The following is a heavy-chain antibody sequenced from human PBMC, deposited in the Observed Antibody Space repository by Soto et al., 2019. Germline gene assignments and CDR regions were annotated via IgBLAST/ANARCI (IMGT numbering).Heavy chain of an antibody. J-gene: IGHJ6*02. V-gene: IGHV5-51*01. Sequence: GESLKISCKGSGYSFTSYWIGWVRQMPGKGLEWMGIIYPGDSDTRYSPSFQGQVTISADKSISTAYLQWSSLKASDTAMYYCARRRAKSKSMSAINYYYYGMDVWGQGTTVTVSS. CDR3: ARRRAKSKSMSAINYYYYGMDV. CDR1: GYSFTSYW. CDR2: IYPGDSDT. D-gene: IGHD2-21*01.